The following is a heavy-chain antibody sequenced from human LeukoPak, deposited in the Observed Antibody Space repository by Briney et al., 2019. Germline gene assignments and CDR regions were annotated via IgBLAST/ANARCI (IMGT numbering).Heavy chain of an antibody. CDR2: ISYDGSNK. D-gene: IGHD3-10*01. V-gene: IGHV3-30-3*01. Sequence: PGGSLRLSCAASGFTFSSYAMHWVRQAPGKGLEWVADISYDGSNKYYVDSVKGRFTISRDNSKNTLYLQMNSLRAEDTAVYFCARVRGRGVRGVIVYYYYGMDVWGQGTTVTVSS. J-gene: IGHJ6*02. CDR1: GFTFSSYA. CDR3: ARVRGRGVRGVIVYYYYGMDV.